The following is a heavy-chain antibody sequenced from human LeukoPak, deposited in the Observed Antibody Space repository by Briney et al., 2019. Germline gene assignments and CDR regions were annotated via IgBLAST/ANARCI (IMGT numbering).Heavy chain of an antibody. D-gene: IGHD6-19*01. CDR2: IYYSGST. CDR1: GGSISSSYY. V-gene: IGHV4-39*01. Sequence: PSETLSLTCTVSGGSISSSYYWGWIRQPPGKGLEWIGGIYYSGSTYYTPSLKSRVTISIDTSKNQFSLKLTSVTAADTAVYYCARTGYSTGWDRFSFVYWGQGTLVTVSS. J-gene: IGHJ4*02. CDR3: ARTGYSTGWDRFSFVY.